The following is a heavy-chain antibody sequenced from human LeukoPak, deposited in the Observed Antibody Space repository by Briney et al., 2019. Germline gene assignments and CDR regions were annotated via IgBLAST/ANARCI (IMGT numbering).Heavy chain of an antibody. CDR1: GYSISSGYY. J-gene: IGHJ3*02. V-gene: IGHV4-38-2*02. D-gene: IGHD1-7*01. Sequence: SETLSLTCTVSGYSISSGYYWGWIRQPPGKGLEWIGSIYHSGSTYYNPSLKSRVTISVDTSKNQFSLKLSSVTAADTAVYYCAREDNWNSELDAFDIWGQGTMVTVSS. CDR2: IYHSGST. CDR3: AREDNWNSELDAFDI.